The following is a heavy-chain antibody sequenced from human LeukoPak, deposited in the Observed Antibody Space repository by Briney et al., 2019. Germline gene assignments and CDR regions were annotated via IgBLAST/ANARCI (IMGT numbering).Heavy chain of an antibody. V-gene: IGHV3-30*03. J-gene: IGHJ5*02. Sequence: PGGSLRLSCAASGFTFSSYGMHWVRQAPGKGLEWVAVISYDGSNKYYADSVKGRFTISRDNSKNTLYLQMNSLRAEDRAVYYCATKGGFDPWGQGTLVTVSS. CDR2: ISYDGSNK. CDR3: ATKGGFDP. CDR1: GFTFSSYG.